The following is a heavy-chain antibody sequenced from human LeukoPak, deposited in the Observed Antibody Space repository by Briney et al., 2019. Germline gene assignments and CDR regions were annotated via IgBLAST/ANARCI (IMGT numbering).Heavy chain of an antibody. CDR1: GSYW. CDR2: INSDGSWT. Sequence: GGSLRLSCAASGSYWMHWVRQAPGKGLVWVSHINSDGSWTSYADSVKGRFTTSKDNAKNTVYLQMNNLRAEDTAVYYCVSFYETYWGRGTLVTVSS. D-gene: IGHD2/OR15-2a*01. V-gene: IGHV3-74*01. CDR3: VSFYETY. J-gene: IGHJ4*02.